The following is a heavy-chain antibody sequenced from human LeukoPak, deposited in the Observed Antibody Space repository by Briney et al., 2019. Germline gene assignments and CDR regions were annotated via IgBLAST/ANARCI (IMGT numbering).Heavy chain of an antibody. J-gene: IGHJ6*02. CDR3: AKAGRWYGDAHPIYYYYYGMDV. D-gene: IGHD4-17*01. CDR2: ISGGGGST. V-gene: IGHV3-23*01. Sequence: GASLRLSCAASGFTFSSYAMSWVRQAPGKGLEWVSAISGGGGSTYYADSVKGRFTISRDNSKNTLYLQMNSLRAEDTAVYYCAKAGRWYGDAHPIYYYYYGMDVWGQGTTVTVSS. CDR1: GFTFSSYA.